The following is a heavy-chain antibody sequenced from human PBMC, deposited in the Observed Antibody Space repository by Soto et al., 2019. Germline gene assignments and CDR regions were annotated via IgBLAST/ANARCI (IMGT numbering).Heavy chain of an antibody. CDR3: ARQEGAAFYYDGMDV. V-gene: IGHV3-74*01. J-gene: IGHJ6*02. CDR1: GFTFRSYW. CDR2: INSDGSIT. Sequence: EVQLVESGGGLVQPGGSLRLSCAASGFTFRSYWMHWVRQAPGKGLVWVSRINSDGSITSYADSVKGRFTISRDNAKNTLYLHMNSLRAEDTAVYYCARQEGAAFYYDGMDVWGQGTTVTVSS.